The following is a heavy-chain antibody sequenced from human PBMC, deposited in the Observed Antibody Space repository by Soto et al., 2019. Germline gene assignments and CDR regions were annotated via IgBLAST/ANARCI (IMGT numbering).Heavy chain of an antibody. CDR3: ARALRDYYYYGMDV. V-gene: IGHV3-21*01. Sequence: EVQLVESGGGLVKPGGSLRLSCAASGFTFSSYSMNWVRQAPGKGLEWVSSISSSSSYIYYTDSVKGRFTISRDNAKNSLYLQMNSLRAEDTAVYYCARALRDYYYYGMDVWGQGTTVTVSS. CDR1: GFTFSSYS. J-gene: IGHJ6*02. CDR2: ISSSSSYI.